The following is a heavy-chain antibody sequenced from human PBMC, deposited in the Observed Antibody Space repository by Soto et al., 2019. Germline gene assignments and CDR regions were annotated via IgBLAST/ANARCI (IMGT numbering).Heavy chain of an antibody. J-gene: IGHJ6*02. CDR2: ISSSSSYI. Sequence: GGSLRLSCAASGSTFSSYSTNWVRQAPGKGLEWVSSISSSSSYIYYADSVKGRFTISRDNAKNSLYLQMNSLRAEDTAVYYCARAYSGYENYYYYYGMDVCGLATQVTVYS. D-gene: IGHD5-12*01. V-gene: IGHV3-21*01. CDR3: ARAYSGYENYYYYYGMDV. CDR1: GSTFSSYS.